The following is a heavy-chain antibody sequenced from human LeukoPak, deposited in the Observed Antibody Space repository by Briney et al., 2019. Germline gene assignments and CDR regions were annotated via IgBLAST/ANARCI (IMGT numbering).Heavy chain of an antibody. D-gene: IGHD3-22*01. Sequence: PGGSLRLSCAASGFTFSSYGMHWVRQAPGKGLEWVAVISYDGSNKYYADSVKGRFTISRDNSKNTLYLQMNSLRAEDTAVYYCAKVVMDYYDSSGYLSPHHYFDYWGQGTLVTVSS. CDR3: AKVVMDYYDSSGYLSPHHYFDY. CDR1: GFTFSSYG. J-gene: IGHJ4*02. V-gene: IGHV3-30*18. CDR2: ISYDGSNK.